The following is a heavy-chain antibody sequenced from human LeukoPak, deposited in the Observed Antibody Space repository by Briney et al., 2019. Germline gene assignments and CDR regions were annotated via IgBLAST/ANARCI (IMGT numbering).Heavy chain of an antibody. CDR2: IHPSGGST. V-gene: IGHV1-46*01. CDR3: ARITRCSSTSCYAGYFDY. J-gene: IGHJ4*02. Sequence: GASVKVSCKASGYTFTSYYMHWVRQAPGQGLEWMGIIHPSGGSTSYAQKFQGRVTMTRDTSTSTVYMELSSLRSEDTAVYYCARITRCSSTSCYAGYFDYWGQGTLVTVSS. CDR1: GYTFTSYY. D-gene: IGHD2-2*01.